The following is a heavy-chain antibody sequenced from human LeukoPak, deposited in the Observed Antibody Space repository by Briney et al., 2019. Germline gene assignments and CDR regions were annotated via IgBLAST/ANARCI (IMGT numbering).Heavy chain of an antibody. CDR2: INHSGST. D-gene: IGHD3-16*02. CDR1: GGSYSGYY. Sequence: SETLSLTCAVYGGSYSGYYWSWIRQPPGKGLEWIGEINHSGSTNYNPSLKSRVTISVDTSKNQFSLKLSSVTAADTAVYYCARMYYDYVWGSYRYTGYFDYWGQGTLVTVSS. V-gene: IGHV4-34*01. J-gene: IGHJ4*02. CDR3: ARMYYDYVWGSYRYTGYFDY.